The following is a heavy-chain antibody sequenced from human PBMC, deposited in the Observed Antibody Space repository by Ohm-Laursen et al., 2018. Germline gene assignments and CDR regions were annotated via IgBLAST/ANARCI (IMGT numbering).Heavy chain of an antibody. V-gene: IGHV3-11*01. CDR3: ARVCSSTSCFYWFDP. J-gene: IGHJ5*02. D-gene: IGHD2-2*01. Sequence: GSLRLSCAASGFTFSDYYMSWIRQAPGKGLEWVSYISSSGSTIYYADSVKGRFTISRDNAKNSLYLQMNSLRAEDTAVYYCARVCSSTSCFYWFDPWGQGTLVTVSS. CDR1: GFTFSDYY. CDR2: ISSSGSTI.